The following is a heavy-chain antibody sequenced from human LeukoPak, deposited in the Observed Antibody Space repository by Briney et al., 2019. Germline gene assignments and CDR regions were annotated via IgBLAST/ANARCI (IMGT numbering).Heavy chain of an antibody. CDR3: AYGRDGYNHNYFDY. J-gene: IGHJ4*02. CDR2: IYWDDDK. V-gene: IGHV2-5*02. CDR1: GFSLSTSGVG. Sequence: SGPTLVKPTQTLTLTCTFSGFSLSTSGVGVGWIRQPPGKALEWLALIYWDDDKRYSPSLKSRLTITKDTSKNQVVLTMTNMDPVDTATYYCAYGRDGYNHNYFDYWGQGTLVTVSS. D-gene: IGHD5-24*01.